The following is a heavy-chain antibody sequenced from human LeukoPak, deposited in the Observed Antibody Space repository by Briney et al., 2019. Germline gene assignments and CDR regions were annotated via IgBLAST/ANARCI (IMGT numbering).Heavy chain of an antibody. V-gene: IGHV3-48*03. CDR3: AREGGEYSSSQGGYYYYYYMDV. Sequence: PGGSLRLSCAASGFTFSSYEMNWVRQAPGKGLEWVSYISSSGSTIYYADSVKGRFTISRDNAKNSLYLQMNSLRAEDTAVYYCAREGGEYSSSQGGYYYYYYMDVWGKGTTATVSS. D-gene: IGHD6-6*01. CDR1: GFTFSSYE. J-gene: IGHJ6*03. CDR2: ISSSGSTI.